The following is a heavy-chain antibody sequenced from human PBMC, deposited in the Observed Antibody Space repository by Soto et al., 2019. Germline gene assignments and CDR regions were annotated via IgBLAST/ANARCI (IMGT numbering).Heavy chain of an antibody. CDR2: IYWDDDT. Sequence: QITLKESGPTLVIPTQTLTLTCTFSGFSLSATGAGVAWIRQPPGKALAWLALIYWDDDTFYSQSLKTRLTITKDTSKHQLVLTMTNLDPVDTATYYCAHCGPEGSFDSWGQGTLVNVSS. J-gene: IGHJ4*02. V-gene: IGHV2-5*02. CDR3: AHCGPEGSFDS. CDR1: GFSLSATGAG.